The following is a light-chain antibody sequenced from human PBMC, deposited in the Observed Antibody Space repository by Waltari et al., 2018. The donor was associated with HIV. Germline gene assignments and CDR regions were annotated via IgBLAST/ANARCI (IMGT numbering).Light chain of an antibody. CDR1: QSVSSS. CDR2: GAS. J-gene: IGKJ4*01. Sequence: EIVLTQSPATLSLSPGERATLSCRAGQSVSSSLAWYQLKPGQAPRLLIYGASNRATGIPARFSGGGSGTDFTLTISSLEPEDFAVYYCLQRNSWPLTFGGGTRVEIK. CDR3: LQRNSWPLT. V-gene: IGKV3-11*01.